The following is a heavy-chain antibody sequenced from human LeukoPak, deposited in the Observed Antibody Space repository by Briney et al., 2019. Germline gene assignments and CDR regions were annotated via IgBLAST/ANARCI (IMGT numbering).Heavy chain of an antibody. CDR1: GFTFSSYA. CDR3: ARGYYCGGDCYSNDY. D-gene: IGHD2-21*02. CDR2: IDSDGSST. Sequence: GGSLRLSCAASGFTFSSYAMGWVRQAPGKGLVWVSRIDSDGSSTSYADSVKGRFTISRDNAKNTLYLQMNSLRAEDTAVYYCARGYYCGGDCYSNDYWGQGTLVTVSS. V-gene: IGHV3-74*01. J-gene: IGHJ4*02.